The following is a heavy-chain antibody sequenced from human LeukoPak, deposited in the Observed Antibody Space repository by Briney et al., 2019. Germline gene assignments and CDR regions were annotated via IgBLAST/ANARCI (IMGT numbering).Heavy chain of an antibody. CDR2: INPNSGGT. J-gene: IGHJ5*02. D-gene: IGHD2-21*01. V-gene: IGHV1-2*02. CDR1: GYTFTGYY. Sequence: ASVKVSCEASGYTFTGYYMHWVRQAPGQGLEWMGWINPNSGGTNYAQKFQGRVTMTRDTSISTAYMELSRLRSDDTAVYYCARDYCGGECYFGWFDPWGQGTLVTVSS. CDR3: ARDYCGGECYFGWFDP.